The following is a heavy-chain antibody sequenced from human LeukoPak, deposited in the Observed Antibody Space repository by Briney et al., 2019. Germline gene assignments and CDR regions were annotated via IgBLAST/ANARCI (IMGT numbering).Heavy chain of an antibody. J-gene: IGHJ3*02. CDR3: ARERADSSGYYSGAAFDI. CDR2: INHSGST. V-gene: IGHV4-34*01. Sequence: SETLSLTCAVYGGSFSGYYWSWIRQPPGKGLEWIGEINHSGSTNYNPSLKSRVTISVYTSKNQFSLKLSSVTAADTAVYYCARERADSSGYYSGAAFDIWGQGTMVTVSS. CDR1: GGSFSGYY. D-gene: IGHD3-22*01.